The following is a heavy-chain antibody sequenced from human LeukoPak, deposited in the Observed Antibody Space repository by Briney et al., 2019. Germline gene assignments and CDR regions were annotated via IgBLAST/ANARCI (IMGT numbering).Heavy chain of an antibody. D-gene: IGHD4-23*01. V-gene: IGHV3-21*01. J-gene: IGHJ4*02. CDR1: GGTFSSYN. Sequence: GGSLRLCCAASGGTFSSYNMNWVRQAPGTGLEWVSFSSSGSSYIYYADSLKGRFTISRDNAKNSLYLQMNSLRAEDTAVYYCARRAGGYSHPYDYWGQGTLVTVSS. CDR3: ARRAGGYSHPYDY. CDR2: SSSGSSYI.